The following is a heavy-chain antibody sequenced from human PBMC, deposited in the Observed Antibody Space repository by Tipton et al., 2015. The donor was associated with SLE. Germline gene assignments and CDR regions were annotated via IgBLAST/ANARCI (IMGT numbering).Heavy chain of an antibody. Sequence: TLSLTCTVSGGSLNNHFCSWIRQSAGKGLEWIGRINTSGSSDYNPSLKSRVTISVDTSKNQFSLNMNSVTAADTAVYYCARLMLPAVRGAFDIWGQGTLVTVSS. J-gene: IGHJ3*02. CDR3: ARLMLPAVRGAFDI. CDR1: GGSLNNHF. CDR2: INTSGSS. D-gene: IGHD2-2*01. V-gene: IGHV4-4*07.